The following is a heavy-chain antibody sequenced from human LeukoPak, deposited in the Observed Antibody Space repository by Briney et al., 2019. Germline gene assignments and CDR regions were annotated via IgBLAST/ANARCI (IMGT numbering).Heavy chain of an antibody. J-gene: IGHJ4*02. CDR2: IYYSGST. V-gene: IGHV4-59*01. CDR3: ARVGTSITCFHFDY. Sequence: SGTLSLTCTVSGGSISSYYWSWIRQPPGKGLEWIGYIYYSGSTNYNPSLRSRVTISVDTSKNQFSLKLSSVTAADTAVYYCARVGTSITCFHFDYWGQGTLVTVSS. D-gene: IGHD5-12*01. CDR1: GGSISSYY.